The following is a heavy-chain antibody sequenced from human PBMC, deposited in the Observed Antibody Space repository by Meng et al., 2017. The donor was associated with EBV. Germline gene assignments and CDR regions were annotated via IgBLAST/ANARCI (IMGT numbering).Heavy chain of an antibody. D-gene: IGHD6-13*01. CDR3: ARDCFSSGWCPYFQS. J-gene: IGHJ1*01. Sequence: QVQLQESGPGLVKHSENLPPTCTVSGESISSSSYYWGWIRQPPGKGLEWIGNSYYSGSTYYNPSLPSLKSRVTISLDTSKNQFSLRLTSVTAADTAVYYCARDCFSSGWCPYFQSWGQGTLVTVAS. CDR2: SYYSGST. CDR1: GESISSSSYY. V-gene: IGHV4-39*07.